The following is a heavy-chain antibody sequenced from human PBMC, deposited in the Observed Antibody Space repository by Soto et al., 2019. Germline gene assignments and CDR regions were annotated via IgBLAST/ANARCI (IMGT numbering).Heavy chain of an antibody. CDR2: IYYSGST. V-gene: IGHV4-31*03. CDR3: ARSGDSYGPNPLLY. CDR1: GGSISSGGYY. Sequence: QVQLQESGPGLVKPSQTLSLTCTVSGGSISSGGYYWSWIRQHPGKGMEWIGYIYYSGSTYYNPSLKSRVTISVDTSKNQFSLKLSSVTAADTAVYYCARSGDSYGPNPLLYWGQGTLVTVSS. D-gene: IGHD5-18*01. J-gene: IGHJ4*02.